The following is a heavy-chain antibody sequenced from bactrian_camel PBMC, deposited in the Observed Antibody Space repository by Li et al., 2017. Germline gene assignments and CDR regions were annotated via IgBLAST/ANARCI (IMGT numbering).Heavy chain of an antibody. J-gene: IGHJ6*01. D-gene: IGHD1*01. Sequence: HVQLEESGGGSVQAGGSLRLSCAASGYAYSGYCLGWYRQAPGKEREGVADFNTGSGTTSYVDSVKGRFTISLDSAKKTLYLQMNSLKPEDTAMYYCAADRRFCGFLRAGRFYSWGQGTQVTVS. V-gene: IGHV3S1*01. CDR2: FNTGSGTT. CDR3: AADRRFCGFLRAGRFYS. CDR1: GYAYSGYC.